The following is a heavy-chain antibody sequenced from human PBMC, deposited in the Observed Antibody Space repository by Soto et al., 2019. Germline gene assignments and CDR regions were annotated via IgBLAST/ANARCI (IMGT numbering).Heavy chain of an antibody. D-gene: IGHD4-17*01. CDR2: MNPNSGNT. Sequence: ASVKVSCKASGYTFTSYDINWVRQATGQGLEWMGWMNPNSGNTGYAQKFQGRVTMTRNTSISTAYMELSSLRSEDTAVYYCARVYGDYEGNDYYSYYMEVWGKGTTVTVSS. V-gene: IGHV1-8*01. J-gene: IGHJ6*03. CDR1: GYTFTSYD. CDR3: ARVYGDYEGNDYYSYYMEV.